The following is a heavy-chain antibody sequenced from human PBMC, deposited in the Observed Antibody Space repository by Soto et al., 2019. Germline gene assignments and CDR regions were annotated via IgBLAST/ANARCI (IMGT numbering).Heavy chain of an antibody. CDR1: GGSISSRGYY. J-gene: IGHJ5*02. V-gene: IGHV4-39*01. CDR3: ATCSWFDP. CDR2: IYYSGST. Sequence: QLQLQESGPGLVKPSETLSLTCTVSGGSISSRGYYWGWIRQPPGKGLEWIGTIYYSGSTYYNPSLKMRVTISLETSRNLFSLKLSSVTAAVTAVYVCATCSWFDPWGQGTLVTVSS.